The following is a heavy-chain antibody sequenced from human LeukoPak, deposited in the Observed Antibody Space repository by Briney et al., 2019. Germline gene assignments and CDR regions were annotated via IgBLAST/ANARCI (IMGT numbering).Heavy chain of an antibody. CDR1: GFSFSGYG. CDR2: IEYDGNKK. CDR3: VRDRAFNTNWLGVFHI. Sequence: GGSLRLSCAAFGFSFSGYGMHWVRQAPGKGLEWVATIEYDGNKKYYADSVKGRFTITRDNSKNTLSLEMNSLRAEDTALYKCVRDRAFNTNWLGVFHIWGQGTMVAVSS. D-gene: IGHD1-1*01. J-gene: IGHJ3*02. V-gene: IGHV3-30*02.